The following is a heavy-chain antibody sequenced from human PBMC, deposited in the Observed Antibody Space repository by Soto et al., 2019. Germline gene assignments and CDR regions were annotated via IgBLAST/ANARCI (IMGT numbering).Heavy chain of an antibody. Sequence: GGSLRLSCAASGFTFSSYWMSWVRQAPGKGLEWVANIKQDGSEKYYVDSVKGRFTISRDNAKNSLYLQMNSLRAEDTAVYYCARDRVGALYSYGRYGMDVWGQGTTVTVSS. CDR1: GFTFSSYW. D-gene: IGHD5-18*01. CDR3: ARDRVGALYSYGRYGMDV. V-gene: IGHV3-7*05. CDR2: IKQDGSEK. J-gene: IGHJ6*02.